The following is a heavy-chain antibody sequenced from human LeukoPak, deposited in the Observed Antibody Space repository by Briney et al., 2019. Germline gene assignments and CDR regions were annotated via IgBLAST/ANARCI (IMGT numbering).Heavy chain of an antibody. CDR2: IYYSGST. Sequence: SETLSLTCTVSGGSISSSSYYWGWIRQPPGKGLEWIGSIYYSGSTYYNPSLKSRVTISVDTSKNQFSLKLSSVTAADTAVYYCARGSYLRGTPYDYWGQGTLVTVSS. CDR3: ARGSYLRGTPYDY. CDR1: GGSISSSSYY. V-gene: IGHV4-39*01. J-gene: IGHJ4*02. D-gene: IGHD1-26*01.